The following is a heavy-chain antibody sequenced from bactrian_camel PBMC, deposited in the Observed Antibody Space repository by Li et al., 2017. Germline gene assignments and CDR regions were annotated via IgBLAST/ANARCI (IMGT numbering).Heavy chain of an antibody. J-gene: IGHJ4*01. CDR3: ASRLPGISRCSNDDGDFFY. V-gene: IGHV3S1*01. D-gene: IGHD1*01. Sequence: HVQLVESGGGSVRTGGSLRLSCVVSGYAYSDGYCLGWFRQAPGKEREGVAQMYSGESSTVHADSVKGRFTISHDKDENTLTLLMNRLKPEDTAMYYCASRLPGISRCSNDDGDFFYWGQGTQVTVS. CDR1: GYAYSDGYC. CDR2: MYSGESST.